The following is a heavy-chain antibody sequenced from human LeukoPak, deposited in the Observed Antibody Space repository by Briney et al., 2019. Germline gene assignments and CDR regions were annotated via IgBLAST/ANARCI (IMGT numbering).Heavy chain of an antibody. Sequence: ASVKVSCKASGYTFTSYGIIWVRQAPGQGLEWMGWISAYNGNTNYAQKLQGRVTMTTDTSTSTAYMELRSLSSDDTAVYYCARLQQLLNFDYWGQGTLVTVSS. V-gene: IGHV1-18*01. CDR1: GYTFTSYG. CDR2: ISAYNGNT. CDR3: ARLQQLLNFDY. D-gene: IGHD6-13*01. J-gene: IGHJ4*02.